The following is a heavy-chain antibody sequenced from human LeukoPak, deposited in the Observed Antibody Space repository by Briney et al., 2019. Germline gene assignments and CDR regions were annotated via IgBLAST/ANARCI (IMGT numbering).Heavy chain of an antibody. J-gene: IGHJ4*02. V-gene: IGHV4-39*07. CDR1: GGSISSSSYY. CDR2: IYYSGST. CDR3: ARGDGTFDY. Sequence: PSETLSLTCTVPGGSISSSSYYWGWIRQPPGKGLEWIGSIYYSGSTYYNPSLKSRVTISVDTSKNQFSLKLSSVTAADTAVYYCARGDGTFDYWGQGTLVTVSS. D-gene: IGHD5-24*01.